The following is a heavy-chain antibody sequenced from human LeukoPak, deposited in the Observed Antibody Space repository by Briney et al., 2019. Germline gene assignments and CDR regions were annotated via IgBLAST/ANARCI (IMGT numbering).Heavy chain of an antibody. CDR3: ARNHFLGGAFDL. V-gene: IGHV4-30-4*01. J-gene: IGHJ3*01. CDR1: GGSISSGDYY. CDR2: IYYSGST. Sequence: KSSQTLSLTCTVSGGSISSGDYYWSWIRQPPGKGLEWIGYIYYSGSTYYNPSLKSRLSISLDTSKNQFSLKLNSVTAADTAVYYCARNHFLGGAFDLWGQGTVVTVSS. D-gene: IGHD3-16*01.